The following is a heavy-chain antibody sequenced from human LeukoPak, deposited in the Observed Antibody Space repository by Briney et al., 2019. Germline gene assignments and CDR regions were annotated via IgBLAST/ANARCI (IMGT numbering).Heavy chain of an antibody. CDR1: GCTFTSYG. J-gene: IGHJ6*02. D-gene: IGHD6-13*01. V-gene: IGHV1-18*01. CDR3: TRADFPGGSSSWYNYYYGLDV. CDR2: VNIYNGNT. Sequence: ASVKVSCKASGCTFTSYGVSWVRQAPGQGLEWMGWVNIYNGNTEYIQKLQGRVTMTADTSTSTAYMELRSLRSDDTAVYYCTRADFPGGSSSWYNYYYGLDVWGQGTTVIVSS.